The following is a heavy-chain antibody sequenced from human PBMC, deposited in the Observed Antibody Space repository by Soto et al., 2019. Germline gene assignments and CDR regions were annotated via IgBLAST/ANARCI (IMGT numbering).Heavy chain of an antibody. CDR3: ARGPPHSH. CDR2: IYHSGST. V-gene: IGHV4-30-2*01. D-gene: IGHD2-21*01. CDR1: GGSISSGGYS. Sequence: QLQLQESGSGLVKPSQTLSLTCAVSGGSISSGGYSWSWIRQPPGKGLEWIGYIYHSGSTYYNPCLKSRVTTSEHRSKTQSSSKLSSVTAADTAVYYCARGPPHSHGGQGTLVTVSS. J-gene: IGHJ4*02.